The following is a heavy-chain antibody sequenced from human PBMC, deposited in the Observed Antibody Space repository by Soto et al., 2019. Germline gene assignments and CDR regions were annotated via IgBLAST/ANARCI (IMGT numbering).Heavy chain of an antibody. V-gene: IGHV1-24*01. D-gene: IGHD4-17*01. J-gene: IGHJ3*02. CDR3: ATASSVDYGTFHGFDT. CDR1: GYSLTELS. Sequence: ASVKVSCKVSGYSLTELSIHWVRQAPGKGLEWMGFDPEDGETIHAQKFQGRVTMTEDTSTDTAYMEVGSLRSEDTAVYYCATASSVDYGTFHGFDTWG. CDR2: FDPEDGET.